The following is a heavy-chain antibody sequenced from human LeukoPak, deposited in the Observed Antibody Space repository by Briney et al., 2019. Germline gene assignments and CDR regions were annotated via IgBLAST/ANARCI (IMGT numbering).Heavy chain of an antibody. D-gene: IGHD2-2*01. CDR1: GGSFSGYY. Sequence: SETLSLTCAVYGGSFSGYYWSWIRQPPGKGLEWIGEINHSGSTNYNPSLKSRVTISVDTSKNQFSLKLSSVTAADTAVYYCARCQYQLGGIYGMDVWGKGTTVTVSS. CDR3: ARCQYQLGGIYGMDV. J-gene: IGHJ6*04. V-gene: IGHV4-34*01. CDR2: INHSGST.